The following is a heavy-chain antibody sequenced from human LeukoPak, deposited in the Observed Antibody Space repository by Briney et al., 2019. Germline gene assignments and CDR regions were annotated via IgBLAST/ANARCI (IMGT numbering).Heavy chain of an antibody. CDR1: GGSISSYY. Sequence: PSETLSLTCTVSGGSISSYYWSWIRQPPGQGLEWIGYIYTSGSTNYNPSLKSRVTISVDTSKNQFSLKLSSVTAADTAVYYCARTRRPADYFDYWGQGTLVTVSS. V-gene: IGHV4-4*09. J-gene: IGHJ4*02. CDR2: IYTSGST. CDR3: ARTRRPADYFDY.